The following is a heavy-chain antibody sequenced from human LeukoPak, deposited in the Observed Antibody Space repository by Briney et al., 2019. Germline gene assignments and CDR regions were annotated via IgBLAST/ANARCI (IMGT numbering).Heavy chain of an antibody. V-gene: IGHV4-34*01. D-gene: IGHD3-22*01. CDR2: INDSGST. CDR3: ARVIDYDSSGYYLGY. J-gene: IGHJ4*02. Sequence: SETLSLTCAAYGGSFSGYYWSWIRQPPGKGLEWIGEINDSGSTNCNPSLKSRVSISVDTSKNQFSLKLTSVTAADTAVYYCARVIDYDSSGYYLGYWGQGTRVTVSS. CDR1: GGSFSGYY.